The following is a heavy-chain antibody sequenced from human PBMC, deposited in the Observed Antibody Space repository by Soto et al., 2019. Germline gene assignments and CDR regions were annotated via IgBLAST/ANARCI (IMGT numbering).Heavy chain of an antibody. CDR3: ARSPDYYGSGSYYRIGRFDY. V-gene: IGHV4-39*07. D-gene: IGHD3-10*01. J-gene: IGHJ4*02. CDR2: ILYSGST. Sequence: SETLSLTCTVSGGSISSSSYYWGWIRQPPGKGLEWIGSILYSGSTNYNPSLKSRVTISVDTSKTQFSLKLSSVTAADTAVYYCARSPDYYGSGSYYRIGRFDYWGQGTLVTVSS. CDR1: GGSISSSSYY.